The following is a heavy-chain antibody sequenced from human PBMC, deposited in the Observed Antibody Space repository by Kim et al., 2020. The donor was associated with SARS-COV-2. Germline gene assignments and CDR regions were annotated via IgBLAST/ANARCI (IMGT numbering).Heavy chain of an antibody. J-gene: IGHJ4*02. V-gene: IGHV4-39*01. Sequence: SETLSLTCTVSGGSISSSSYYWGWIRQPPGKGLEWIGSIYYSGSTYYNPSLKSRLSISVDTSKNQFSLKLSSVTAADTAVYYCARHDAVRILLWFGVGYFDYWGQGTLVTVSS. CDR1: GGSISSSSYY. D-gene: IGHD3-10*01. CDR3: ARHDAVRILLWFGVGYFDY. CDR2: IYYSGST.